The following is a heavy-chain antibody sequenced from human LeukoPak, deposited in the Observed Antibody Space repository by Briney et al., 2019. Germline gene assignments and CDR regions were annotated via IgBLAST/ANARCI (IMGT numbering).Heavy chain of an antibody. CDR2: ISSSSSYI. CDR3: ARGPLLYSNYYYGMDV. J-gene: IGHJ6*02. CDR1: GFTSSSYS. D-gene: IGHD2-21*01. V-gene: IGHV3-21*01. Sequence: GGSLRLSCAASGFTSSSYSMNWVRQAPGKGLEWVSSISSSSSYIYYADSVKGRFTISRDNAKNSLYLQMNSLRAEDTAVYYCARGPLLYSNYYYGMDVWGQGTTVTVSS.